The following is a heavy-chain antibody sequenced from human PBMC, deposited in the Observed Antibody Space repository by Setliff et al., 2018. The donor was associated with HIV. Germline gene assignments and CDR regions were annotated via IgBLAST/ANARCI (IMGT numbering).Heavy chain of an antibody. Sequence: PSETLSLTCTVSGGSISSSSYYWGWIRQPPGKGLEWIGSVYYSGSTYYNPSLKSRVTISVDTSKNQFSLKLSSVTAAGTATYYCARLGSGWNWVTRIDYWGQGILVTVSS. D-gene: IGHD6-19*01. CDR1: GGSISSSSYY. V-gene: IGHV4-39*01. CDR3: ARLGSGWNWVTRIDY. CDR2: VYYSGST. J-gene: IGHJ4*02.